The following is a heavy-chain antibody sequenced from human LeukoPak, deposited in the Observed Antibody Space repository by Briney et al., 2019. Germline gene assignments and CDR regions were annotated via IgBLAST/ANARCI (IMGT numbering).Heavy chain of an antibody. Sequence: ASVKVSCKASGGTFSSYAISWVRQAPGQGLEWMGGIIPIFGTANYAQKFQGRVTITTDESTSTAYMELSSLRSEDTAVYYCARGATIRELTGFFDYWGQGTLVTVSS. CDR3: ARGATIRELTGFFDY. D-gene: IGHD1-26*01. J-gene: IGHJ4*02. CDR2: IIPIFGTA. CDR1: GGTFSSYA. V-gene: IGHV1-69*05.